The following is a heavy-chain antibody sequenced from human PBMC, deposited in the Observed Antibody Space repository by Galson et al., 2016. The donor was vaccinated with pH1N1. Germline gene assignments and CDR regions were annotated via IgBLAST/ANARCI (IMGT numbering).Heavy chain of an antibody. D-gene: IGHD3/OR15-3a*01. V-gene: IGHV3-48*04. CDR1: GFTFDDHA. Sequence: SLRLSCAASGFTFDDHAMHRVRQAPGKGLEWISYITSSSRTIEYLDSVKGRFIISRDNAKRSLYLQVNGLRAADSAIYFCARGVTHAHYYFDLWGRGTLVSVSS. J-gene: IGHJ2*01. CDR2: ITSSSRTI. CDR3: ARGVTHAHYYFDL.